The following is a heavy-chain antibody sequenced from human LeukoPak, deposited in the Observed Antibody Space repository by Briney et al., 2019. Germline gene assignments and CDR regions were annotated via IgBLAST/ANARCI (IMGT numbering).Heavy chain of an antibody. V-gene: IGHV3-7*01. CDR3: ARDPDCDSTSCYIGPYNWFDP. Sequence: GSLRLSCSASEFTFSNFWMSWVRQAPGKGPEWVANIKQDGSEKYYVDSVKGRFTISRDNAETSLHLQMNSLRAEDTAVYYCARDPDCDSTSCYIGPYNWFDPWGQGTLVTVSS. CDR1: EFTFSNFW. D-gene: IGHD2-2*02. CDR2: IKQDGSEK. J-gene: IGHJ5*02.